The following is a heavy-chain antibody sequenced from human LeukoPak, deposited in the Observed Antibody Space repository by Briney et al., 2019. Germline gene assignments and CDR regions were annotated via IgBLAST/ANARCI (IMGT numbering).Heavy chain of an antibody. V-gene: IGHV4-59*01. CDR3: ARGGDYIDAFDI. J-gene: IGHJ3*02. Sequence: PSETLSLTCTVSGGSISSYYWSWIRQPPGKGLEWIGYIYYSESTNYNPSLKSRVTISVDTSKNQFSLKLSSVTAADTAVYYCARGGDYIDAFDIWGQGTMVTVSS. CDR2: IYYSEST. CDR1: GGSISSYY. D-gene: IGHD4-11*01.